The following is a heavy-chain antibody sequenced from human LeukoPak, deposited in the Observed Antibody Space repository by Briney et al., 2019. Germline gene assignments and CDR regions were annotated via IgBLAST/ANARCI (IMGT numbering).Heavy chain of an antibody. V-gene: IGHV4-59*08. CDR3: ARQSRQSPYYYYYMDV. J-gene: IGHJ6*03. CDR1: GGSINSYY. CDR2: IYYSGST. Sequence: SETLSLTCTVSGGSINSYYWSWIRQPPGKGLEYIGYIYYSGSTNYNPSLKSRVTISVDTSKNQFSLKLSSVTAADTAVYYCARQSRQSPYYYYYMDVWGKGTTVTISS.